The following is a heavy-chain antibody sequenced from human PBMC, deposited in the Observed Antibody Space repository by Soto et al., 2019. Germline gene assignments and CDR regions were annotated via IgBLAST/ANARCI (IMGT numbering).Heavy chain of an antibody. CDR3: TRVRDGYNFGYYYYYGMDV. J-gene: IGHJ6*02. CDR1: GFTFGDYA. CDR2: IRSKAYGGTT. D-gene: IGHD5-12*01. V-gene: IGHV3-49*04. Sequence: PGGSLRLSCTASGFTFGDYAMSWVRQAPGKGLEWVGFIRSKAYGGTTEYAASVKGRFTISRDDSKSIAYLQMNSLKTEDTAVYYCTRVRDGYNFGYYYYYGMDVWGQGTTVTVSS.